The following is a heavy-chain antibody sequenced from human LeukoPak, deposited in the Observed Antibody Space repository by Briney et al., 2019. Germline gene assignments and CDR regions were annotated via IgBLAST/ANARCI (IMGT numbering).Heavy chain of an antibody. D-gene: IGHD4-23*01. V-gene: IGHV3-30*02. Sequence: GGSLRVSCAASGFTFSNYGLHWVRQAPGKGLEWVAFIWYDGSNKYYADSVKGRFTISRDNSKNTVYLQMNSLRAEDTAVYYCAKVLAVTSYGAKSIFDHWGQGTLVTVSS. CDR2: IWYDGSNK. CDR1: GFTFSNYG. J-gene: IGHJ4*02. CDR3: AKVLAVTSYGAKSIFDH.